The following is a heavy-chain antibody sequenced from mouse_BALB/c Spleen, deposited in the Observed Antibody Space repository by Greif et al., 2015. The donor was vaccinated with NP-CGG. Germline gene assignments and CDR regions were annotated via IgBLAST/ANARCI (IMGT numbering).Heavy chain of an antibody. D-gene: IGHD2-3*01. CDR2: INPSNGRT. CDR3: AIYDGYYYYAMDY. J-gene: IGHJ4*01. CDR1: GYTFTSYW. Sequence: QVQLKESRAELVKPGASVKLSCKASGYTFTSYWMHWVKQRPGQGLEWIGEINPSNGRTNYNEKFKSKATLTVDKSSSTAYMQLSSLTSEDSAVYYCAIYDGYYYYAMDYWGQGTSVTVSS. V-gene: IGHV1S81*02.